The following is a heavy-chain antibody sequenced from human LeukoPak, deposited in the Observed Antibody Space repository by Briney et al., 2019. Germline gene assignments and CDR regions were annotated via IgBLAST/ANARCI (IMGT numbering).Heavy chain of an antibody. V-gene: IGHV1-8*03. Sequence: ASVKVSCKASGYTFTSLDINWVRQATGQGLEWMGWINPNSGNRGYAQQFQGRATITRDTSIRTAYMELTSLRSEDTAVYYCARVDGSPDYWGQGTLVTVSS. CDR1: GYTFTSLD. D-gene: IGHD2-15*01. CDR2: INPNSGNR. CDR3: ARVDGSPDY. J-gene: IGHJ4*02.